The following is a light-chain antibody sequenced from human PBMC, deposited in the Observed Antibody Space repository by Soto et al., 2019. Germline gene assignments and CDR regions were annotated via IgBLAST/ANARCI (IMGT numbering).Light chain of an antibody. CDR2: DAS. Sequence: SASFRYKINVTCRASQSVSGWLAWYQQKPGEAPKLLIYDASALPRGVPSRFSGSGSGTDFTLTICSLQPEDFATYCCPQSYSAPITFGPGTRLEIK. CDR3: PQSYSAPIT. CDR1: QSVSGW. V-gene: IGKV1-39*01. J-gene: IGKJ5*01.